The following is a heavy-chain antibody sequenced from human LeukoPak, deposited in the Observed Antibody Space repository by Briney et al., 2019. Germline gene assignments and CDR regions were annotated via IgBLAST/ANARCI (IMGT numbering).Heavy chain of an antibody. CDR3: ARIRRPLRGYFDH. CDR2: INQIGNT. CDR1: GGSFSGYY. J-gene: IGHJ4*02. V-gene: IGHV4-34*01. Sequence: SETLSLTCYLYGGSFSGYYWSWIRQSPGKGLEWVGEINQIGNTNYIPSLKSRLTISIDTSNNQFSLNLTSVTAADTGVYYCARIRRPLRGYFDHWGQGTLVT. D-gene: IGHD3-16*01.